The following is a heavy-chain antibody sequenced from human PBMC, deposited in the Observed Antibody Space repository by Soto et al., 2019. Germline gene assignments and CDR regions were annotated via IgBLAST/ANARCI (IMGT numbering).Heavy chain of an antibody. CDR3: ASRCSSTSCYLPRATHNDAFDI. CDR1: GGTFSSYT. Sequence: SVKVSYKASGGTFSSYTISWVRQAPGQGLEWMGRIIPILGIANYAQKFQGRVTITADKSTSTAYMELSSLRSEDTAVYYCASRCSSTSCYLPRATHNDAFDIWGQGTMVTVSS. CDR2: IIPILGIA. D-gene: IGHD2-2*01. J-gene: IGHJ3*02. V-gene: IGHV1-69*02.